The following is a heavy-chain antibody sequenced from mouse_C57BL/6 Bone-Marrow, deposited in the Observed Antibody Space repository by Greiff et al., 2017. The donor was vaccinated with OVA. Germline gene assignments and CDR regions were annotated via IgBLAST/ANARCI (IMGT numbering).Heavy chain of an antibody. CDR2: IHPSDSDT. CDR3: AIERELGDNAIDY. Sequence: VQLQQPGAELVKPGASVKVSCKASGYTFTSYWMHWVKQRPGKGLEWIGRIHPSDSDTNYNQKFKGKATLTVDKSSSTAYMQLSRLTSEDSAVYYCAIERELGDNAIDYWGRGTAVTVSA. CDR1: GYTFTSYW. V-gene: IGHV1-74*01. J-gene: IGHJ4*01.